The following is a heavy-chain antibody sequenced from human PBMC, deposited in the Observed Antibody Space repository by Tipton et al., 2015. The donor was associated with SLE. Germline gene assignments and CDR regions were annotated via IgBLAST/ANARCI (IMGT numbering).Heavy chain of an antibody. CDR1: GGSISSGDYY. V-gene: IGHV4-30-4*01. Sequence: LRLSCTVSGGSISSGDYYWSWIRQPPGKGLEWIGYIYYSGSTYYNPSLKSRVTISVDTSKNQFSLKLSSVTAADTAVYYCARDRDYYDSSGLFDPWGQGTLVTVSS. J-gene: IGHJ5*02. D-gene: IGHD3-22*01. CDR3: ARDRDYYDSSGLFDP. CDR2: IYYSGST.